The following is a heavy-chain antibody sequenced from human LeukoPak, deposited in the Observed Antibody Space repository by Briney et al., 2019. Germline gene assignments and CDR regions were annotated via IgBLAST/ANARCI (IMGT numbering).Heavy chain of an antibody. J-gene: IGHJ4*02. D-gene: IGHD1-26*01. CDR3: AKQCRGSYRTDFDY. Sequence: GESLKISCKGSGYRFTSYWISWVRQMPGKGLEWMGKIDTSDSYTSYSPSFQGDVTISADNSISTSYLQWSSLQASDTAMYYCAKQCRGSYRTDFDYWGQGTLVTVSS. CDR1: GYRFTSYW. CDR2: IDTSDSYT. V-gene: IGHV5-10-1*01.